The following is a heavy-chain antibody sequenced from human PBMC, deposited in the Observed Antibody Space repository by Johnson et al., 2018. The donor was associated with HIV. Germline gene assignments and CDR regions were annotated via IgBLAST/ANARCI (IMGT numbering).Heavy chain of an antibody. CDR3: AKAELVGALEGGAFDI. V-gene: IGHV3-23*04. CDR1: GFTFSSYA. Sequence: EVQLVESGGGLVQPGGSLRLSCAASGFTFSSYAMSWVRQAPGKGLEWVSAISGSGGSTYYADSVKGRFTISRDNSKNTLYLQMNSLRAEDTAVYYCAKAELVGALEGGAFDIWGQGTMVTVAS. CDR2: ISGSGGST. J-gene: IGHJ3*02. D-gene: IGHD1-26*01.